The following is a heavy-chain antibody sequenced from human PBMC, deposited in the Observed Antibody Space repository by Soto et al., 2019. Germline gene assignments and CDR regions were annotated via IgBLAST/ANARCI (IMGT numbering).Heavy chain of an antibody. CDR3: AKGPHTNVGWPYYFES. Sequence: PWGSLRLSCVSSVFSLANYPMNWVRQTPGKGLEWISYSSPRGDTIYYADSVEGRFTISRDNARNSLSLHMSSLRDEDSALYYCAKGPHTNVGWPYYFESWGQGVTVTVSS. CDR1: VFSLANYP. V-gene: IGHV3-48*02. D-gene: IGHD6-19*01. J-gene: IGHJ4*02. CDR2: SSPRGDTI.